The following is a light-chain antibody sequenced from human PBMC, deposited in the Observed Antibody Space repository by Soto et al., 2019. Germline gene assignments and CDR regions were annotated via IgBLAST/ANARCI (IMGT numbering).Light chain of an antibody. CDR2: WAY. CDR3: QQYDSSSPT. Sequence: DIVMTQSPDSLAVSLGERATINCKSSQSVLYSSNNKNYLAWYQQKPGQPPKLLIYWAYTRESGVPDRFSGSGSGTDFTLTIRSLQPDDFATYYCQQYDSSSPTFGQGTKLEIK. J-gene: IGKJ2*01. V-gene: IGKV4-1*01. CDR1: QSVLYSSNNKNY.